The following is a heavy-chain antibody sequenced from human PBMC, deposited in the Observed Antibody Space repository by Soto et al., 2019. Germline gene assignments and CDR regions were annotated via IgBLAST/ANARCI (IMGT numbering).Heavy chain of an antibody. V-gene: IGHV3-53*01. D-gene: IGHD1-26*01. CDR3: ARGFGATTLKFDY. CDR1: GFTVISNY. Sequence: GSLRVPWGASGFTVISNYMSRVRQAPGKGLEWVSVIYSGGSTYYGDSVKGRFTISRDNSKNTLYLQMDSLRAEDTAVYYCARGFGATTLKFDYWGQGTLVTVSS. J-gene: IGHJ4*02. CDR2: IYSGGST.